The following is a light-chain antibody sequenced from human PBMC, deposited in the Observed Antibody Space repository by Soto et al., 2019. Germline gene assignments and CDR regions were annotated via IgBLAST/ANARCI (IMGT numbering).Light chain of an antibody. CDR2: AVS. V-gene: IGLV2-14*01. CDR1: SSDVGNYNF. J-gene: IGLJ1*01. Sequence: QSVLTQPASVSGSPGQSITISCTGTSSDVGNYNFVSWYQQHPGKAPKLMIYAVSNRPSGVSIRFSGSKSGNTASLTISGLQAEDEADYYCSSYSSTSTYVFGAGTKATVL. CDR3: SSYSSTSTYV.